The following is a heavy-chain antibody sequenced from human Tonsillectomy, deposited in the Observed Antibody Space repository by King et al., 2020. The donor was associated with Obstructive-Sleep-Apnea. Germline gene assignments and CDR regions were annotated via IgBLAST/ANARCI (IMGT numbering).Heavy chain of an antibody. CDR3: AKDIAVAGMVAVDV. V-gene: IGHV3-9*01. J-gene: IGHJ3*01. Sequence: QLVQSGGGLVQPARSLRLSCAASGFTFDDYAMHWVRQAPGKGLEWVSGINWNSGRIVYADSVKGRFTISRDNAKNSLYLQMNSLRAEDTAFYYCAKDIAVAGMVAVDVWGKGTMVTVSA. D-gene: IGHD6-19*01. CDR2: INWNSGRI. CDR1: GFTFDDYA.